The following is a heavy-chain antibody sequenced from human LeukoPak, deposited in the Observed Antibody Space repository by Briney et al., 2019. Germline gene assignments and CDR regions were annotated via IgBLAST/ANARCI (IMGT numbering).Heavy chain of an antibody. CDR3: ATDGASGWYIDH. V-gene: IGHV3-21*01. CDR1: GFTFSSYS. CDR2: IGSSGFCI. Sequence: PGGSLRLSCAASGFTFSSYSMNWVRRAPGKGLEWVSSIGSSGFCINYADSLKGRFTISRDNAKNSLYLQMNSLRAEDTAVYYCATDGASGWYIDHWGQGTLVTVSS. D-gene: IGHD6-19*01. J-gene: IGHJ5*02.